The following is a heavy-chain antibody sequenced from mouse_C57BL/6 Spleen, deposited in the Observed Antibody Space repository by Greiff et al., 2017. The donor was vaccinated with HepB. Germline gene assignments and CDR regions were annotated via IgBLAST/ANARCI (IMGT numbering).Heavy chain of an antibody. D-gene: IGHD1-1*01. CDR3: ARRDYGSSLDV. CDR2: IYPGSGST. J-gene: IGHJ1*03. CDR1: GYTFTSYW. Sequence: QVQLKQSGAELVKPGASVKMSCKASGYTFTSYWITWVKQRPGQGLEWIGDIYPGSGSTNYNEKFKSKATLTVDTSSSTAYMQLSSLTSEDSAVYYCARRDYGSSLDVWGTGTTVTVSS. V-gene: IGHV1-55*01.